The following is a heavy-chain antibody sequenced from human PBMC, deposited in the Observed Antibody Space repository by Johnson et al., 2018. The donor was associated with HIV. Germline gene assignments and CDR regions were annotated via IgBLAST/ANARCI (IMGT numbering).Heavy chain of an antibody. CDR3: ASSSSSWTSDPDDAFDI. V-gene: IGHV3-13*01. CDR1: GFTFSSFA. Sequence: VQLVESGGGVVQPGRSLRLSCAASGFTFSSFAMHWVRQAPGKGLEWVSTIGTAGDTYYPGSVKGRFTISREHAKNPLYLQMNSLRAGDTAMYYCASSSSSWTSDPDDAFDIWGQGTMVSVSS. D-gene: IGHD6-13*01. J-gene: IGHJ3*02. CDR2: IGTAGDT.